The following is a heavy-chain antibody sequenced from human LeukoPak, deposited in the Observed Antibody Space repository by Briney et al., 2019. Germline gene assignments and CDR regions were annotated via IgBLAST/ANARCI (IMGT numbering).Heavy chain of an antibody. V-gene: IGHV1-69*04. D-gene: IGHD6-19*01. Sequence: SVKVSCKASGGTFSSYAISCVRQAPGQGLAWIGRIIPIFGIANYAQKFQGRVTITADKSTSTAYMELSSLRSEDTAVYYCARGFSGRGTSGSSNFDYWGQGTLVTVSS. CDR2: IIPIFGIA. CDR3: ARGFSGRGTSGSSNFDY. CDR1: GGTFSSYA. J-gene: IGHJ4*02.